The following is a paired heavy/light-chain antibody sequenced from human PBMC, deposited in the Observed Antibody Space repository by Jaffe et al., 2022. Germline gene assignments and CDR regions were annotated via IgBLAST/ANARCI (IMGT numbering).Heavy chain of an antibody. J-gene: IGHJ4*02. V-gene: IGHV3-49*04. CDR2: IRSKAYGGTT. CDR1: GFTFGDYA. Sequence: EVQLVESGGGLVQPGRSLRLSCTASGFTFGDYAMSWVRQAPGKGLEWVGFIRSKAYGGTTEYAASVKGRFTISRDDSKSIAYLQMNSLKTEDTAVYYCTRWGLLSSRAYGQRNIGDYWGQGTLVTVSS. D-gene: IGHD2-15*01. CDR3: TRWGLLSSRAYGQRNIGDY.
Light chain of an antibody. CDR2: EVS. J-gene: IGKJ5*01. CDR1: QSLLHSDGKTY. CDR3: MQGIHLPIT. Sequence: DIVMTQTPLSLSVTPGQPASISCKSSQSLLHSDGKTYLYWYLQKPGQSPQLLIYEVSSRFSGVPDRFSGSGSGTDFTLKISRVEAEDVGVYYCMQGIHLPITFGQGTRLEIK. V-gene: IGKV2-29*02.